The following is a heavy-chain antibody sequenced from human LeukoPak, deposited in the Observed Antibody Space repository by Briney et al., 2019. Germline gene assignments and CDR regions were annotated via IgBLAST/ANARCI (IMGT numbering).Heavy chain of an antibody. Sequence: KPGGSLRLSCAASGFTFSSYSMNWVRQAPGKGLEWVSSISSSSSYIYYADSVRGRFTISRDNAKNSLYLQMNSLRAEDTAVYYCARDQYYDFWSGYDYMDVWGKGTTVTVSS. CDR3: ARDQYYDFWSGYDYMDV. CDR2: ISSSSSYI. J-gene: IGHJ6*03. V-gene: IGHV3-21*01. D-gene: IGHD3-3*01. CDR1: GFTFSSYS.